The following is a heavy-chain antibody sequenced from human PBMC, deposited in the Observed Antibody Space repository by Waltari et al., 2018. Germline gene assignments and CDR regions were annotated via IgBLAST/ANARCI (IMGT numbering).Heavy chain of an antibody. Sequence: QVQLVQSGAEVKKPGASVKVSCKASGYNFTSYAMHCVRQAPGQRPEWMGWINAGNGNTKYSQKFQGRVTITRDTSASTAYMELSRLRSEDTAVYYCARGPGGAQLERPNPDDAFDIWGQGTMVTVSS. J-gene: IGHJ3*02. CDR2: INAGNGNT. V-gene: IGHV1-3*01. D-gene: IGHD1-1*01. CDR1: GYNFTSYA. CDR3: ARGPGGAQLERPNPDDAFDI.